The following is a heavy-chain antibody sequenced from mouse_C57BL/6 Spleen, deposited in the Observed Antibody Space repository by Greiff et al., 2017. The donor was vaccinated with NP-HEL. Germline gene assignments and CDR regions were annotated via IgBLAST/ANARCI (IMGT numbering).Heavy chain of an antibody. CDR2: ISNGGGST. J-gene: IGHJ3*01. Sequence: EVQLVESGGGLVQPGGSLKLSCAASGFTFSDYYMYWVRQTPEKRLEWVAYISNGGGSTYYPDTVKGRFTISRDNAKNTLYLQMSRLKSEDTAMYYCARLYGSSYWFAYWGQGTLVTVSA. CDR1: GFTFSDYY. D-gene: IGHD1-1*01. CDR3: ARLYGSSYWFAY. V-gene: IGHV5-12*01.